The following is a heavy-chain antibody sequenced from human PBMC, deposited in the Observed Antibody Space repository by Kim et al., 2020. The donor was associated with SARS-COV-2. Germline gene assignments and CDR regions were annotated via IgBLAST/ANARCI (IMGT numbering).Heavy chain of an antibody. CDR2: ISSSGSTI. CDR1: GFTFSNYE. D-gene: IGHD5-12*01. J-gene: IGHJ3*02. CDR3: ARVEDSAYDRTEGRDAFDI. Sequence: GGSLRLSCAASGFTFSNYEMNWVRQAPGKGLEWVSYISSSGSTIFQPDSVKGRFTISRDNAKNSLYLQINSLRAEDTALYYCARVEDSAYDRTEGRDAFDIWGQGTLVTVSS. V-gene: IGHV3-48*03.